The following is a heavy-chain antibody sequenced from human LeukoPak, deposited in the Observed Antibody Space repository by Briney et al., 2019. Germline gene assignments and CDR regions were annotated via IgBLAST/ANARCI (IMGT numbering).Heavy chain of an antibody. CDR1: GFTFSSYG. CDR2: ISYDGSNK. J-gene: IGHJ4*02. D-gene: IGHD3-10*01. V-gene: IGHV3-30*19. Sequence: PGGSLILSCAASGFTFSSYGMHWVRQAPGKGLEWVAVISYDGSNKYYADSVKGRFTISRDNSKNTLYLQMNSLRAEDTAVYYCASARYSGSSDYWGQGTLVTVSS. CDR3: ASARYSGSSDY.